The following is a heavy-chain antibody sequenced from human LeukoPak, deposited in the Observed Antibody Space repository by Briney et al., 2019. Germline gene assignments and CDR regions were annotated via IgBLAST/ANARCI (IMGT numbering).Heavy chain of an antibody. Sequence: ASVKVSCKASGYTFTSYYIHWVRQPPGQGLEWMGIINPSGGSTSYEQKLQGRVTMIRDTSTRTVYMELSSLRSENTAVYYCAREGRYCSGGSCYSAYGCWLDPWGQGNLVTVSS. CDR2: INPSGGST. V-gene: IGHV1-46*01. J-gene: IGHJ5*02. D-gene: IGHD2-15*01. CDR3: AREGRYCSGGSCYSAYGCWLDP. CDR1: GYTFTSYY.